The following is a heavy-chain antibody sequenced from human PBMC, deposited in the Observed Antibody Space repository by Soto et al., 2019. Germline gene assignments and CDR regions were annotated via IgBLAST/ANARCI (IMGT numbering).Heavy chain of an antibody. CDR2: ISGSGGST. V-gene: IGHV3-23*01. J-gene: IGHJ6*02. D-gene: IGHD3-22*01. CDR1: GFTFSSYA. Sequence: GGSLRLSCAASGFTFSSYAMSWVRQAPGKGLEWVSAISGSGGSTYYADSVKGRFTISRDNSKNTLYLQMNSLRAEDTAVYYCATPGGDSSGYYYYYYGMDVGGQGTTVTVSS. CDR3: ATPGGDSSGYYYYYYGMDV.